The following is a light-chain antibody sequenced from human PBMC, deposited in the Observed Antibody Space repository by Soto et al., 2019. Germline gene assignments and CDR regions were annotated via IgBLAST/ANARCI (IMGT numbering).Light chain of an antibody. CDR3: QQYGSSPRT. CDR1: QSVGSSY. V-gene: IGKV3-20*01. CDR2: AGS. Sequence: EIVLTQSPGTLSLSPGERATLSCRASQSVGSSYLAWYQQKPGQAPRLLIYAGSSRATGIPDRFSGSGSGTDFTLTISRLEPEDFAVYYCQQYGSSPRTFGQGTKLEIK. J-gene: IGKJ2*01.